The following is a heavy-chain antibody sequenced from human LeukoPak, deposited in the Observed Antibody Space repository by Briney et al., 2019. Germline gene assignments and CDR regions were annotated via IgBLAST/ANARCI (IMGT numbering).Heavy chain of an antibody. CDR1: GGSISSSNYY. CDR3: ARIESWYYYGMDV. J-gene: IGHJ6*02. Sequence: SETLSLTCTVSGGSISSSNYYWGWIRQPPGKGLEWIGTIYYSGSTYYNPSLKSRITISVDTSKNQFSLTLSSVTAADTAVYYCARIESWYYYGMDVWGQGTTVTISS. D-gene: IGHD5-24*01. CDR2: IYYSGST. V-gene: IGHV4-39*07.